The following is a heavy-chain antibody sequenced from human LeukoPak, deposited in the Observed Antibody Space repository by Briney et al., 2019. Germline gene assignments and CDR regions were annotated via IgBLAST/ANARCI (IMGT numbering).Heavy chain of an antibody. CDR2: IKAKAHGGTI. CDR3: TTDGVGVEGATYDN. D-gene: IGHD1-26*01. Sequence: KSGGSLRLSCAASGFTFINAWMAWVRQAPGKGLEWVGRIKAKAHGGTIEYAAPVKGRFTISGDDSKNTLYLQMNSLKTEDTAVYYCTTDGVGVEGATYDNWGQGTLVSVSS. V-gene: IGHV3-15*01. CDR1: GFTFINAW. J-gene: IGHJ4*02.